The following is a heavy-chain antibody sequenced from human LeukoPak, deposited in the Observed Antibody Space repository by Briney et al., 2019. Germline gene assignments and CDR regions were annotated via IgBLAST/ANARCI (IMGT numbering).Heavy chain of an antibody. V-gene: IGHV4-30-2*01. Sequence: PSETLSLTCGVSGGSISSGGYSWSWIRQPPGKGLEWIGYIYQSGSTYYNPSLKSRVTMSVDRSENQFSLKLTSVTAADTAMYYCARDTTYNSYWYFDLWGRGTLVTVSS. CDR2: IYQSGST. CDR3: ARDTTYNSYWYFDL. J-gene: IGHJ2*01. CDR1: GGSISSGGYS. D-gene: IGHD5-24*01.